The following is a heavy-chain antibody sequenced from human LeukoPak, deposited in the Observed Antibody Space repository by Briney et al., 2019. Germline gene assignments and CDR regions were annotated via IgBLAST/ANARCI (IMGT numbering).Heavy chain of an antibody. J-gene: IGHJ3*02. V-gene: IGHV3-15*01. CDR2: TKSKTDGGTT. Sequence: GSLRLSCAASGFTFSNARMSWVRQAPGKGLEWVGRTKSKTDGGTTDYAAPVKGRFTISRDDSKNTLYLQMNSLKTEDTAVYYCTTTPPYQLLSDAFDIWGQGTMVTVSS. CDR3: TTTPPYQLLSDAFDI. CDR1: GFTFSNAR. D-gene: IGHD2-2*01.